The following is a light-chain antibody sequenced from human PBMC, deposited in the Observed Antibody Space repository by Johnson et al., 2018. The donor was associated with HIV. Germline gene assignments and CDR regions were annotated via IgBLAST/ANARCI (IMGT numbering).Light chain of an antibody. Sequence: QSVLTQPPSVSEAPGQKVTISCSGSSSNIGNNYVSWYQQLPGTAPKLLIYDNNKRPSGIPDRFSGSKSGTSATLGITGLQTGDEADYYCGTWNSSLSANVFGTGTKVTVL. CDR1: SSNIGNNY. J-gene: IGLJ1*01. V-gene: IGLV1-51*01. CDR3: GTWNSSLSANV. CDR2: DNN.